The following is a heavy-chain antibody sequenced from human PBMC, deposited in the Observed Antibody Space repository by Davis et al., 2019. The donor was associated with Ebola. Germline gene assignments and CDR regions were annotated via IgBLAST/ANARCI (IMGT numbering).Heavy chain of an antibody. V-gene: IGHV5-10-1*01. CDR2: IDPADSHT. CDR1: GYSFTSYW. J-gene: IGHJ3*01. D-gene: IGHD3-22*01. CDR3: ARLPVVTVMAST. Sequence: GESLKISCKGSGYSFTSYWISWVRQMPGKGLEWMGRIDPADSHTIYSPSFQGHVTISADKSINTAYLQWSSLRASDTAMYYCARLPVVTVMASTWGQGTMVTVSS.